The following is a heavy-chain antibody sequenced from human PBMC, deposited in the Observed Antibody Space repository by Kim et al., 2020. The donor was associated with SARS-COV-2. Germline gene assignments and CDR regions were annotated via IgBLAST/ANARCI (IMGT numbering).Heavy chain of an antibody. CDR1: GYTFTGYY. D-gene: IGHD6-13*01. V-gene: IGHV1-2*04. CDR3: ARVGRIAAAGTSYYFDY. CDR2: INPNSGGT. J-gene: IGHJ4*02. Sequence: ASVKVSCKASGYTFTGYYMHWVRQAPGQGLEWMGWINPNSGGTNYAQKFQGWVTMTRDTSISTAYMELSRLRSDDTAVYYCARVGRIAAAGTSYYFDYWGQGTLVTVSS.